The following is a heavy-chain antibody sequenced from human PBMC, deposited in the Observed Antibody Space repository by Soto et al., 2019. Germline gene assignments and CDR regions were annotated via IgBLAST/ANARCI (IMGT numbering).Heavy chain of an antibody. CDR2: ISYDGSNK. CDR3: ARGLGCYGGDYNCYDY. CDR1: GFTFSYYP. D-gene: IGHD4-17*01. Sequence: GGSLRLSCAASGFTFSYYPMHWVRQAPGKGLEWVAVISYDGSNKYYADSVKGRFTISRDNSKNTLYLQMNSLRAEDTAVYYCARGLGCYGGDYNCYDYSGPRPLVTVSS. V-gene: IGHV3-30-3*01. J-gene: IGHJ4*02.